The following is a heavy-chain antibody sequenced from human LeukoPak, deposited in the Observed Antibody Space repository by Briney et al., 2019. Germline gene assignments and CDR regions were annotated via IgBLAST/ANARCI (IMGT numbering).Heavy chain of an antibody. CDR2: IGSRPTTT. Sequence: QPGGSLRLSCAGSGFTFSTYEMNWVRQAPGKGLEGVSYIGSRPTTTYYADSVRGRFIISRDNTKNSVYLQMTSLRADDAAVYYCATSGAYETSWAFNIWGQGTMVAVSS. D-gene: IGHD5-12*01. CDR1: GFTFSTYE. J-gene: IGHJ3*02. V-gene: IGHV3-48*03. CDR3: ATSGAYETSWAFNI.